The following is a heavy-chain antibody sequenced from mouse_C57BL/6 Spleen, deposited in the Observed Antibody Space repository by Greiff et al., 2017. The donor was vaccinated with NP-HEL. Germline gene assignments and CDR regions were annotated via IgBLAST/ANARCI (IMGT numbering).Heavy chain of an antibody. Sequence: EVKVEESGGGLVQPGGSMKLSCAASGFTFSDAWMDWVRQSPEKGLEWVAEIRNKANNHATYYAESVKGRFTISRDDSKSSVYLQISSLRAEDTGDYYCTRPFCYGYRWFDYWGQGTLVTVSA. D-gene: IGHD2-2*01. CDR1: GFTFSDAW. J-gene: IGHJ3*01. CDR3: TRPFCYGYRWFDY. V-gene: IGHV6-6*01. CDR2: IRNKANNHAT.